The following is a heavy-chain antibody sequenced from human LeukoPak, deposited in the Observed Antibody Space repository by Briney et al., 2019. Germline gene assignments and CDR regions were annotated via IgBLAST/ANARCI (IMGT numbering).Heavy chain of an antibody. CDR1: GFTFSSYA. Sequence: GGSLRLSCAASGFTFSSYAMSWVRQAPGKGLEWVSAISGSGGSTYYADSVKGRFTISRDNSKNTLYLQMNSLRAEDTAVYYCAKGVGSSWYLGHFDYWGQGTLVTVSS. J-gene: IGHJ4*02. CDR2: ISGSGGST. V-gene: IGHV3-23*01. CDR3: AKGVGSSWYLGHFDY. D-gene: IGHD6-13*01.